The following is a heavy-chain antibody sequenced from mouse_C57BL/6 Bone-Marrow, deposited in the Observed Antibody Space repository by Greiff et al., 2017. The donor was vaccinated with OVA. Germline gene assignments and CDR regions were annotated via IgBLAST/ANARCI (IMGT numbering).Heavy chain of an antibody. J-gene: IGHJ4*01. CDR1: GYTFTSYW. Sequence: QVQLKQPGAELVKPGASVKLSCKASGYTFTSYWMQWVKQRPGQGLEWIGEIDPSDSYTNYNQKFKGKATLTVDTSSSTAYMQLSSLTSEDSAVYYCARGLLPYAMDYWGQGTSVTVSS. CDR2: IDPSDSYT. D-gene: IGHD2-3*01. V-gene: IGHV1-50*01. CDR3: ARGLLPYAMDY.